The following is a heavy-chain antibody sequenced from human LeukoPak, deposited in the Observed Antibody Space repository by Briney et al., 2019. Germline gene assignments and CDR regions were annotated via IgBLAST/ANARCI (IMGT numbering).Heavy chain of an antibody. D-gene: IGHD3-22*01. CDR3: ARDYYDSSGYYYYYMDV. V-gene: IGHV4-59*01. CDR1: GGSISSYY. Sequence: SETLSLTCTVSGGSISSYYWSWIRQPPGKGLERIGYIYYSGGTNYNPSLKSRVTISVDTSKNQFSLKLSSVTAADTAVYYCARDYYDSSGYYYYYMDVWGKGTTVTVSS. J-gene: IGHJ6*03. CDR2: IYYSGGT.